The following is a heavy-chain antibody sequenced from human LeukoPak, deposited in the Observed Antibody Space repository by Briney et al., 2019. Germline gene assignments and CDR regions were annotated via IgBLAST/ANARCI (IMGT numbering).Heavy chain of an antibody. J-gene: IGHJ5*02. Sequence: GESLKISCKGSGYSFTSYWNNWVRQMPGKGLEWMGRIDPSDSYTNYSPSFQGHVTISVDKSISTAYLQWSNLKASDTAMYYCARQTANYLGYFDPWGQGTLVTVSS. V-gene: IGHV5-10-1*01. CDR3: ARQTANYLGYFDP. D-gene: IGHD5-18*01. CDR2: IDPSDSYT. CDR1: GYSFTSYW.